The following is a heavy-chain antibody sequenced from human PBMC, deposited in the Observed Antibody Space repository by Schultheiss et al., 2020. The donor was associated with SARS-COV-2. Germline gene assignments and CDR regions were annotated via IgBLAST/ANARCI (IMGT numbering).Heavy chain of an antibody. CDR3: ARDWATVTTLYRYYYYYGMDV. D-gene: IGHD4-17*01. J-gene: IGHJ6*02. Sequence: SQTLSLTCTVSGGSISSGDYYWSWIRQPPGKGLEWIGYIYYSGSTYYNPSLKSRVTISVDTSKNQFSLKLSSVTAADTAVYYCARDWATVTTLYRYYYYYGMDVWGQGTTVTVSS. CDR1: GGSISSGDYY. CDR2: IYYSGST. V-gene: IGHV4-30-4*01.